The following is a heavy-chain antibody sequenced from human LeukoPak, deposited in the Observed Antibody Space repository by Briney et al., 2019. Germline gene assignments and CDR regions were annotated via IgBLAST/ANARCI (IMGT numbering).Heavy chain of an antibody. J-gene: IGHJ4*02. V-gene: IGHV3-7*01. CDR3: ARDYYGSGSYFTD. Sequence: PGGSLRLSCVASGLIFNNYWMAWVRQAPGKGLEWVANIGQDGSKKYYVDSVKGRFTISRDNAKRSLFLRMNSLRPEDTAVYYCARDYYGSGSYFTDWGQGTLVTVSS. CDR1: GLIFNNYW. D-gene: IGHD3-10*01. CDR2: IGQDGSKK.